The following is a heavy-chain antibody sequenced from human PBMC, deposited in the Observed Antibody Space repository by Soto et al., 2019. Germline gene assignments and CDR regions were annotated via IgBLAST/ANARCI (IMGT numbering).Heavy chain of an antibody. D-gene: IGHD2-8*01. V-gene: IGHV1-18*01. CDR1: GYIFVNYG. CDR2: ISPYSGNT. CDR3: AMVYNAVAPTPHDV. J-gene: IGHJ6*02. Sequence: QVQLVQSGDEVRKPGSSVKVSCKASGYIFVNYGIAWVRQAPGQGLEWMGWISPYSGNTHYASKVQGRLTMTTDTLTSTAYMGLGSMTSGGTAVDYWAMVYNAVAPTPHDVWGQGTTVTVSS.